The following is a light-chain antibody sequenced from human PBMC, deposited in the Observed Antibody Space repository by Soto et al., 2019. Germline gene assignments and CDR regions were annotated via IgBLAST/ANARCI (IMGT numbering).Light chain of an antibody. V-gene: IGKV3-20*01. Sequence: EIVLTQSPPTLSLSPGRRPTLACRASQSVSNNYLAWYQQKPGQAPRLLIYGASNRATGIPDRFSGTGSGTAFTLTISRMEPEDFAVYYCQQYGSSPFGGGTKVDIK. CDR3: QQYGSSP. CDR2: GAS. CDR1: QSVSNNY. J-gene: IGKJ4*01.